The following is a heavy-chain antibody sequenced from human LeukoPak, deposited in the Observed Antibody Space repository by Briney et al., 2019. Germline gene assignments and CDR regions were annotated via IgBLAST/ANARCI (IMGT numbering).Heavy chain of an antibody. CDR1: GYTFTGYY. J-gene: IGHJ6*02. D-gene: IGHD3-10*01. CDR2: INPNSGGT. V-gene: IGHV1-2*02. Sequence: ASVKASCKASGYTFTGYYMHWVRQAPGQGLEWMGWINPNSGGTNYAQKFQGRVTMTRDTSISTAYMELSRLRSDDTAVYYCARDGMVRGVIIGSYGMDVWGQGTTVTVSS. CDR3: ARDGMVRGVIIGSYGMDV.